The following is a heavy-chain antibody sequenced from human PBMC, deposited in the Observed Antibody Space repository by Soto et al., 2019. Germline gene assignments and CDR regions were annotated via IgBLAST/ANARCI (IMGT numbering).Heavy chain of an antibody. CDR1: GFSFGDSY. J-gene: IGHJ4*02. Sequence: QVQLVESGGGLVKPGGSLRLAFAAFGFSFGDSYMSWVRQAPGKGLEWLSYISGGSSYTNYADSVKGRFTISRDNAKRSLYLEMNSLRADDTAVYYCAKTIVAASGYYFDHWGQGNLVTVSS. D-gene: IGHD2-21*01. V-gene: IGHV3-11*06. CDR3: AKTIVAASGYYFDH. CDR2: ISGGSSYT.